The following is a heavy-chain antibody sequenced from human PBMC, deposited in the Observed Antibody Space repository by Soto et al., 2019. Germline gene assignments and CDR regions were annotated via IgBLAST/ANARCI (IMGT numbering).Heavy chain of an antibody. D-gene: IGHD3-3*01. CDR1: GYSFTSYW. Sequence: PGESLKISCKGSGYSFTSYWISWVRQMPGKGLEWMGRIDPSDSYTNYSPSFQGHVTISADKSISTAYLQWSSLKASDTAMYYFAKQRITIFGVAQDAFDIWGQGTMVTVSS. V-gene: IGHV5-10-1*01. CDR3: AKQRITIFGVAQDAFDI. J-gene: IGHJ3*02. CDR2: IDPSDSYT.